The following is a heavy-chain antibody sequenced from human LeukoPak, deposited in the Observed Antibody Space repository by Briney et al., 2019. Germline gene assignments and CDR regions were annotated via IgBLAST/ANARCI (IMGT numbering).Heavy chain of an antibody. Sequence: ASVKVSCKASGYTFTGYYMHWVRQAPGQGLEWMGWINPNSGGTNYAQKFQGWVTMTRDTSISTAYMELSRLRSDDTAVYYCARTYYYDSSGYSHDAFDIWGQGTMVTVSS. D-gene: IGHD3-22*01. V-gene: IGHV1-2*04. CDR2: INPNSGGT. J-gene: IGHJ3*02. CDR3: ARTYYYDSSGYSHDAFDI. CDR1: GYTFTGYY.